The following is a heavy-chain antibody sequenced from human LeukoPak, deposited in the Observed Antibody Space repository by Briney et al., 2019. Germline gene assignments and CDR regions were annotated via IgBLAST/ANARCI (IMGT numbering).Heavy chain of an antibody. J-gene: IGHJ4*02. CDR3: ARTVGTHRFDY. Sequence: ETLSLTCTVSGGSISSRSYYWGWIRQPPGKELEWIGSIYYSGETHYNPSLHSRVVMSVDTSNNHFSLKLTSVTAPDTAVYYCARTVGTHRFDYWGQGTLVTVSS. V-gene: IGHV4-39*02. CDR1: GGSISSRSYY. D-gene: IGHD4-23*01. CDR2: IYYSGET.